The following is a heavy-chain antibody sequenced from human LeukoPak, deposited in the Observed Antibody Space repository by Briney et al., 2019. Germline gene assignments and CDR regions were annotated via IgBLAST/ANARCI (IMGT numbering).Heavy chain of an antibody. J-gene: IGHJ2*01. CDR2: SGTDDGTT. V-gene: IGHV3-23*01. Sequence: GGSLRLSCAVSGFTFSSCDMSWVRQAPGKGLEWVSASGTDDGTTYADSVKGRFTISRDNSKNTLYLQMNSLRVEDTATYYCAKALNYWYFDLWGRGSLVTVSS. CDR3: AKALNYWYFDL. CDR1: GFTFSSCD.